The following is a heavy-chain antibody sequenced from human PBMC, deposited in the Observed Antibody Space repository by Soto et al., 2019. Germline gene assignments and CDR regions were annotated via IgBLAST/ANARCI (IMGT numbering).Heavy chain of an antibody. D-gene: IGHD2-15*01. V-gene: IGHV2-5*02. Sequence: QITLKESGPTLVKPTQTLTLTCSFSGFSLTTSRVGVGWIRQPPGKALEWLALIYWDDDERYSPFLKSRLTITKDTSKNPVVLTMTNIDPVDTATYYCAHKGVRGAGMDVWGQGTTVTVSS. CDR3: AHKGVRGAGMDV. CDR2: IYWDDDE. J-gene: IGHJ6*02. CDR1: GFSLTTSRVG.